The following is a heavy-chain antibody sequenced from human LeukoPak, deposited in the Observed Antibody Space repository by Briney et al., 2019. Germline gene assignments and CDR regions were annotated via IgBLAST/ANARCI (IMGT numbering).Heavy chain of an antibody. Sequence: GGSLRLSCAASGFIFSSYWMSWVRQAPGKGLEWVSGISGSGGSTYYADSVKGRFTISRDNSKKTLYLQMNSLRAEDTAVYYCAKEGGLRIGGSYSYYFDYWGQGTLVTVSS. V-gene: IGHV3-23*01. CDR3: AKEGGLRIGGSYSYYFDY. CDR1: GFIFSSYW. D-gene: IGHD1-26*01. CDR2: ISGSGGST. J-gene: IGHJ4*02.